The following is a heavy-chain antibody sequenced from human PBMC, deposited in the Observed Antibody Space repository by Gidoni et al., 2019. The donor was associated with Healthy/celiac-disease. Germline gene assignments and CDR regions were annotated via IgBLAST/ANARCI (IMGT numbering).Heavy chain of an antibody. CDR1: GFTFSSYA. D-gene: IGHD1-1*01. J-gene: IGHJ4*02. CDR3: AKKPPGTRVGGRYGY. V-gene: IGHV3-23*01. CDR2: ISGSGDST. Sequence: EVQLLESGGGLVQPGGSLRLSCAASGFTFSSYAMSWVRQAPGKGLGGVSAISGSGDSTYYADSVKGRFTISRDNSKNTLYLQMNSLRAEDTAVYYCAKKPPGTRVGGRYGYWGQGTLVTVSS.